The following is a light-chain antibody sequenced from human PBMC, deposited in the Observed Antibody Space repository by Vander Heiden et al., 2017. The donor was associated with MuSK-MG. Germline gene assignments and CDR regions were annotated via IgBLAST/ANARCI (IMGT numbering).Light chain of an antibody. CDR2: DKN. V-gene: IGLV1-51*01. J-gene: IGLJ2*01. CDR3: GTWDSSLSAAV. CDR1: SSNIGNNY. Sequence: QSVLTQPPSVSAAPGQKVTISCSGSSSNIGNNYVSWYQQLPGTAPKLLIYDKNKRPAGIPDRCSGSKSGTSATLGITGLQTGDEADYYCGTWDSSLSAAVFGGGTKLTVL.